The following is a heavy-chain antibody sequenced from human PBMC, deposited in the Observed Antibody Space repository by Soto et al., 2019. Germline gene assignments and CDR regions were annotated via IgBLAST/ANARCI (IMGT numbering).Heavy chain of an antibody. CDR1: GFTVSSSY. Sequence: GGSLRLSCAASGFTVSSSYMSWVRQAPGKGLEWVSVIYSGGSTYYADSVKGRFTISRDNSKNTVYLQLSSLRADDTAVYYCARDTWRDWGQGTLVTVSS. D-gene: IGHD3-3*01. J-gene: IGHJ4*02. CDR2: IYSGGST. CDR3: ARDTWRD. V-gene: IGHV3-53*01.